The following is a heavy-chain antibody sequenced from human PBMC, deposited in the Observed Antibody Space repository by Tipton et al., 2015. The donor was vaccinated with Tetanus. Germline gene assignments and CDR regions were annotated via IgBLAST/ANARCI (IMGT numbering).Heavy chain of an antibody. CDR1: GGSISTYY. Sequence: TLSLTCIVSGGSISTYYWSWIRQRPGRGLEWVGYVHYTGKDNYNPSLRSRVTLSVDTSKNQFSLQMSSVTAADTAVYFCARRVVGATLDYWGQGSLVTVSS. V-gene: IGHV4-59*13. CDR3: ARRVVGATLDY. D-gene: IGHD1-26*01. J-gene: IGHJ4*02. CDR2: VHYTGKD.